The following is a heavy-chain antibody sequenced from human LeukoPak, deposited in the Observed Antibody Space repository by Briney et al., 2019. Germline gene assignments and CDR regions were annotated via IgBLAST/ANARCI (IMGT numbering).Heavy chain of an antibody. D-gene: IGHD2-15*01. CDR3: ARGYCSGGGCYSDYSDY. Sequence: ASVKVSCKASGYTFTDYYVHWVRQAPGQGLEWMGWINPNSGGTNSAHKFQDRVAMTRDTSISTAYMELSRLRSDDTAVYYCARGYCSGGGCYSDYSDYWGQGTLVTVSS. CDR1: GYTFTDYY. V-gene: IGHV1-2*02. J-gene: IGHJ4*02. CDR2: INPNSGGT.